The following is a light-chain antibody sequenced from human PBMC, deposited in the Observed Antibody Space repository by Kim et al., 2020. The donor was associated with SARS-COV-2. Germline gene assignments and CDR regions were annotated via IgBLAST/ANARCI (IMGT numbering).Light chain of an antibody. J-gene: IGKJ5*01. V-gene: IGKV3-20*01. CDR3: HHYGRSPIT. CDR2: GAS. Sequence: SPGERATLSGRARQGVTSNSLAWYQQKPGPAPRLLIFGASSRATGIPDRFSGSGSGTDFTLTIRRLEPEDFAVYYCHHYGRSPITFGQGTRLEIK. CDR1: QGVTSNS.